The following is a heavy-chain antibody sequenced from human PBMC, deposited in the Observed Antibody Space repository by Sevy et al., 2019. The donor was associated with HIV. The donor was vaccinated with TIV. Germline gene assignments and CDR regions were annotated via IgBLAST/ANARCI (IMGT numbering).Heavy chain of an antibody. Sequence: GGSLRLSCAASGFTFSDYYMSWIRQAPGKGLEWVSYISSSGSTIYYADSVKGRFTISRDNAKNSLYLQMNSLRAEDTAGYYCARAGYYYGSGSYQEYYGMDVWGQGTTVTVSS. CDR1: GFTFSDYY. D-gene: IGHD3-10*01. CDR2: ISSSGSTI. J-gene: IGHJ6*02. CDR3: ARAGYYYGSGSYQEYYGMDV. V-gene: IGHV3-11*01.